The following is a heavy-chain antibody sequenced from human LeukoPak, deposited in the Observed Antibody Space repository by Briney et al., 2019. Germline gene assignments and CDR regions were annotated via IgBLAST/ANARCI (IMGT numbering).Heavy chain of an antibody. CDR3: ARGGYCSGGSCYGGGFDY. CDR1: GGSISSYY. D-gene: IGHD2-15*01. V-gene: IGHV4-34*01. CDR2: INHSGST. J-gene: IGHJ4*02. Sequence: SETLSLTCTVSGGSISSYYWSWIRQPPGKGLEWIGEINHSGSTNYNPSLKSRVTISVDTSKNQFSLKLSSVTAADTAVYYCARGGYCSGGSCYGGGFDYWGQGTLVTVSS.